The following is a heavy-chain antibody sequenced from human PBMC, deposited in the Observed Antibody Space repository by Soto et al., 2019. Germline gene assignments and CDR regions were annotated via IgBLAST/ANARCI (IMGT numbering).Heavy chain of an antibody. CDR2: INPNSGGT. J-gene: IGHJ6*02. D-gene: IGHD5-18*01. V-gene: IGHV1-2*02. CDR3: ARARGYSYGSYYYYGMDV. CDR1: GCTFTGYY. Sequence: GASVKVSCKASGCTFTGYYMHWVRRAPGQGLEWMGWINPNSGGTNYAQKFQGRVTMTRDTSISTAYMELSRLRSDDTAVYYCARARGYSYGSYYYYGMDVWGQGTMVTVYS.